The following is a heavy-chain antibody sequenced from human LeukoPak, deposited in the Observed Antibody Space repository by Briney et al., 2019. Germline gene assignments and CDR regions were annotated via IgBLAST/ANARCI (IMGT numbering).Heavy chain of an antibody. CDR2: ISSSGSTI. CDR1: GFTFSSYE. CDR3: ARAYSNYWDYYYYYMDV. V-gene: IGHV3-48*03. J-gene: IGHJ6*03. D-gene: IGHD4-11*01. Sequence: GGSLRLSCAASGFTFSSYEMNWVRQAPGKGLEWVSYISSSGSTIYYADSVKGRFTISRDNSKNTLYLQMNSLRAEDTAVYYCARAYSNYWDYYYYYMDVWGKGTTVTVSS.